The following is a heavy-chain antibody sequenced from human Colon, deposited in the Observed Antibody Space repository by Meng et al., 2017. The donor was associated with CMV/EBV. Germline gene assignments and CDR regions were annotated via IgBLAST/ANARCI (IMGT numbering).Heavy chain of an antibody. D-gene: IGHD5-12*01. CDR1: GGSSSSSNW. J-gene: IGHJ4*02. V-gene: IGHV4-4*01. CDR2: VFHTGSS. CDR3: ARVKWQRFVDF. Sequence: GSLRLSCAVSGGSSSSSNWWSWVRQPPGKGLEWIGTVFHTGSSFYNESLSGRASISIDTSRNHFSLSLKSVTAADTGVYFCARVKWQRFVDFWGQGMLVTVSS.